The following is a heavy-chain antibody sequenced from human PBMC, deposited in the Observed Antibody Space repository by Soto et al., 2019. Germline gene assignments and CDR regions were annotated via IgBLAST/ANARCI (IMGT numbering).Heavy chain of an antibody. CDR2: IYYSGST. D-gene: IGHD2-15*01. V-gene: IGHV4-31*03. Sequence: QVQLQESGPGLVKPSQTLSLTCTVSGDSISSGGYYWSWIRQHPGKGLEWIGYIYYSGSTYYNTSLESRVIISVDTSKNQFSLKLSSVTAADTAVYYCARGSTVAAILFDYWGQGTLVTVSS. CDR1: GDSISSGGYY. J-gene: IGHJ4*02. CDR3: ARGSTVAAILFDY.